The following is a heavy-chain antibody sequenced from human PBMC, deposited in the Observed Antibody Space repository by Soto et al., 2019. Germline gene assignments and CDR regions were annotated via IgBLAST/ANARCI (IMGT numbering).Heavy chain of an antibody. CDR2: IYHSGST. CDR3: ASSMGGYSKPFDY. Sequence: QVQLQESGPGLVKPSGTLSLTCAVSSGSISSSNWWSWVRQPPGKGLEWIGEIYHSGSTNYNPSLKSRVTISVEKSKNQFSLKLSSVTAADTAVYYCASSMGGYSKPFDYWGQGSLVTVSS. J-gene: IGHJ4*02. V-gene: IGHV4-4*02. D-gene: IGHD3-10*01. CDR1: SGSISSSNW.